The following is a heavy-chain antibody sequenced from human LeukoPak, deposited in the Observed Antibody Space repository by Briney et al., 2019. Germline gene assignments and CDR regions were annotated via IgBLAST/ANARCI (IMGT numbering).Heavy chain of an antibody. CDR2: IIPIFCTA. CDR3: AWSIAARPGWFDP. J-gene: IGHJ5*02. V-gene: IGHV1-69*05. CDR1: GGTFSSYA. D-gene: IGHD6-6*01. Sequence: SVKVSCKASGGTFSSYAISWVRQAPGQGLEWMGGIIPIFCTANYAQKFQGRVTITTDESTSTAYMELSSLRSEDTAVYYCAWSIAARPGWFDPWGQGTLVTVSS.